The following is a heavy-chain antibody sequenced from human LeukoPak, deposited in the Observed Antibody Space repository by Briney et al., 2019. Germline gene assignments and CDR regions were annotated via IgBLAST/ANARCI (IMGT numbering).Heavy chain of an antibody. V-gene: IGHV3-20*04. CDR2: INWNGGST. Sequence: PGGSLRLSCAASGFTFSDYYMSWVRQAPGKGLEWVSGINWNGGSTGYADSVKGRFTISRDNAKNFLYLQMNSLRAEDTAVYYCARTYYDILTGYNPYFDYWGQGILVTVSS. CDR1: GFTFSDYY. CDR3: ARTYYDILTGYNPYFDY. D-gene: IGHD3-9*01. J-gene: IGHJ4*02.